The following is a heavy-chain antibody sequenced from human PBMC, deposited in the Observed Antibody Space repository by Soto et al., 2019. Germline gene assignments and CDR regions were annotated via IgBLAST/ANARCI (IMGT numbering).Heavy chain of an antibody. CDR3: ATNGYSSGWYHFDY. Sequence: QVQLQESGPGLVKPSETLSLTCAVSGGSIYSTNWWTWVRQPSGKGLEWIGEVPQSGSTNYNPSPQSRVIISVAKSKNHSSLKLTSVTASDTAVYYCATNGYSSGWYHFDYWGQGILVTVSS. D-gene: IGHD6-19*01. CDR2: VPQSGST. J-gene: IGHJ4*02. CDR1: GGSIYSTNW. V-gene: IGHV4-4*02.